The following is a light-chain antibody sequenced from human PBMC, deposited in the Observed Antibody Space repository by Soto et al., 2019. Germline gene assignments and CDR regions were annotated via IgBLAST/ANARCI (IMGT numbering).Light chain of an antibody. Sequence: DIQMTQSPSTLSASVGDRVTITCRASQSISSWLAWYQQKPGKAPQLLIYKASYLESGVPSRFSGSGAGTEFTLTISILQPDDFATYYCQQYNMYSPRNPFGQGTKVEIK. V-gene: IGKV1-5*03. CDR3: QQYNMYSPRNP. CDR2: KAS. CDR1: QSISSW. J-gene: IGKJ1*01.